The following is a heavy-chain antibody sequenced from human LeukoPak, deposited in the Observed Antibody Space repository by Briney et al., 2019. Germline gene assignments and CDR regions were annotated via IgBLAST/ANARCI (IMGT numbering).Heavy chain of an antibody. CDR3: ARLIGYYDFWSGYSHDAFDI. Sequence: SVKVSCKASGGTFSSYAISWVRQAPGQGLEWMGGIIPIFGTANYAQKFQGRVTITTDESTSTAYVELSSLRSEDTAVYYCARLIGYYDFWSGYSHDAFDIWGQGTMVTVSS. CDR2: IIPIFGTA. J-gene: IGHJ3*02. CDR1: GGTFSSYA. V-gene: IGHV1-69*05. D-gene: IGHD3-3*01.